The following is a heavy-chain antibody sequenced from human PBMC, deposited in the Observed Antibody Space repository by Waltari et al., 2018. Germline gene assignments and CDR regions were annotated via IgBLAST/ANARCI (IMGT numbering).Heavy chain of an antibody. J-gene: IGHJ4*02. CDR2: IHGSGRG. D-gene: IGHD2-15*01. Sequence: QVQLQESGPGLVKPSGTLSVTCAVSGDSISGSYWWSWVRQPPGKGLEWIGQIHGSGRGYYNPSLESRVTVSIYTSNNHFSLKVTSATAADTAVYYCARDRGRGLYLDSWGQGTLVTVSP. CDR3: ARDRGRGLYLDS. CDR1: GDSISGSYW. V-gene: IGHV4-4*02.